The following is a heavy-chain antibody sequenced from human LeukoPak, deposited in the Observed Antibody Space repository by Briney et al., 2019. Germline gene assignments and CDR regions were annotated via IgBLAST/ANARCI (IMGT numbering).Heavy chain of an antibody. CDR3: TSSPAYSSSWEAIDN. CDR1: GFTFSSYA. V-gene: IGHV3-23*01. J-gene: IGHJ4*02. D-gene: IGHD6-13*01. CDR2: ISGSGGST. Sequence: GGSLRLSCAASGFTFSSYAMSWVRQAPGKGLEWVSAISGSGGSTYYADSVKGRFTISRENARNSLFLQMSGLSAGDTAVYYCTSSPAYSSSWEAIDNWGQGTLVTVSS.